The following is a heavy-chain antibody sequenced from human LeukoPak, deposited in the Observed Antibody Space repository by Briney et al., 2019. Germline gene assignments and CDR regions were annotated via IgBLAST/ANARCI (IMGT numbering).Heavy chain of an antibody. J-gene: IGHJ4*02. CDR3: ARDSRGVIIWAPDY. D-gene: IGHD3-10*01. V-gene: IGHV1-18*01. CDR1: GYTFTSYG. Sequence: GASVKVSCKASGYTFTSYGISWVRQAPGQGLEWMGWISAYNGNTNYAQKLQGRVTMTTDTSTRTAYMELRSLRSDGTAVYYCARDSRGVIIWAPDYWGQGTLVTVSS. CDR2: ISAYNGNT.